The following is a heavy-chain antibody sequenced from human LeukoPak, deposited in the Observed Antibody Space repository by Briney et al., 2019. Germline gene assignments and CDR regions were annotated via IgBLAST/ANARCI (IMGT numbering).Heavy chain of an antibody. V-gene: IGHV3-7*01. J-gene: IGHJ4*02. CDR2: IKQDGSEK. CDR1: GFTFSNHW. Sequence: PGGSLRLSCAASGFTFSNHWMSWVRQAPGKGLEWVANIKQDGSEKYYVDSVKGRLSISRDNAKNSLFLQMNSLRGEDTAVYYCARGYYDILTGPQYYFDYWGQGTLVTVSS. CDR3: ARGYYDILTGPQYYFDY. D-gene: IGHD3-9*01.